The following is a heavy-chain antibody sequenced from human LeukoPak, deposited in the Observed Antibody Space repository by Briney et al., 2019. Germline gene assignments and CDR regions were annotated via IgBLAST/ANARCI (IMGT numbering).Heavy chain of an antibody. Sequence: PSETLSLTCTVSGGSISSYYWSWIRQPPGKGLEWIGYIYYSGSTNYNPSLKSRVTISVDTSKNQFSLKLSSVTAADTAVYYCAAANGYNLSDYWGQGTLVTVSS. CDR2: IYYSGST. CDR3: AAANGYNLSDY. J-gene: IGHJ4*02. CDR1: GGSISSYY. V-gene: IGHV4-59*01. D-gene: IGHD5-24*01.